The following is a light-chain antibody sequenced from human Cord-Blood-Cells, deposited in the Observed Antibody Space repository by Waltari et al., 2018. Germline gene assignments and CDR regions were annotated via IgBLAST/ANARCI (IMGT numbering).Light chain of an antibody. CDR3: QQYDNLPYT. V-gene: IGKV1-33*01. CDR1: QEISNY. Sequence: DIQMTQSPSSLSACVGDRVTITCQASQEISNYLNWYQQKTGKAPKLLIYDASNLETGVPSRFSGSGSGTDFTFTISSLQPEDIATYYCQQYDNLPYTFGQGTKLEIK. J-gene: IGKJ2*01. CDR2: DAS.